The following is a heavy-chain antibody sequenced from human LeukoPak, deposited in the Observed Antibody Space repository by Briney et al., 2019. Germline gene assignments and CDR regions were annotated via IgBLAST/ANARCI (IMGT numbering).Heavy chain of an antibody. CDR1: GFTFSNAW. Sequence: GSLRLSCAASGFTFSNAWMNWVRQAPGKGLEWVGRIKSKTDGGTTDYAAPVKGRFTISRDDSKNTLYLQMNSLKTEDTAVYYCTTGAYSSSSDFDYWGQGTLVTVSS. J-gene: IGHJ4*02. CDR2: IKSKTDGGTT. CDR3: TTGAYSSSSDFDY. V-gene: IGHV3-15*07. D-gene: IGHD6-6*01.